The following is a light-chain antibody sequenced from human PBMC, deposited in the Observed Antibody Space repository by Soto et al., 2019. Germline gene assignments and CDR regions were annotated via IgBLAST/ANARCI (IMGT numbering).Light chain of an antibody. V-gene: IGKV3-20*01. CDR2: GEA. CDR3: QQYSDSPQT. Sequence: PGDRATLSCRATESVDSNYLAWYQQKPGQAPRLLIYGEASRATGTPDRFSGSGSGTEFILTISRLDPEDSAVYYCQQYSDSPQTFGQGTKVEIK. J-gene: IGKJ1*01. CDR1: ESVDSNY.